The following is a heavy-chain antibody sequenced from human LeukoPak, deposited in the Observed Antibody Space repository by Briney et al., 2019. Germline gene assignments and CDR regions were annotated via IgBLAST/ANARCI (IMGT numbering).Heavy chain of an antibody. V-gene: IGHV5-51*01. CDR2: IWPSDSDT. Sequence: GESLKISCKGSGYTFTNYWIGWVRQMPGKGLEWMGIIWPSDSDTRYSPSFQGQVTISADDSINTAYLQWSSLQASDIAMYYCARQDASNAFDIWGQGTMVTVSS. CDR3: ARQDASNAFDI. CDR1: GYTFTNYW. J-gene: IGHJ3*02. D-gene: IGHD3-16*01.